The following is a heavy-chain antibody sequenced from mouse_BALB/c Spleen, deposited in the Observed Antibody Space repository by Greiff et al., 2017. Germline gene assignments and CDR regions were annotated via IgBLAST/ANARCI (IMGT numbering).Heavy chain of an antibody. J-gene: IGHJ4*01. CDR1: GFNIKDTY. CDR2: IDPANGNT. V-gene: IGHV14-3*02. Sequence: VQLQQSGAELVKPGASVKLSCTASGFNIKDTYMHWVKQRPEQGLEWIGRIDPANGNTKYDPKFQGKATITADTSSNTAYLQLSSLTSEDTAVYYCARGHYYYAMDYWGQGTSVTVSS. D-gene: IGHD6-1*01. CDR3: ARGHYYYAMDY.